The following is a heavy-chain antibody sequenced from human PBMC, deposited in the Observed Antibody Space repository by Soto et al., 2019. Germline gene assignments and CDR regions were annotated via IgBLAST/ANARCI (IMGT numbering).Heavy chain of an antibody. J-gene: IGHJ6*02. CDR2: ISYDGSNK. CDR3: AKSLRGSYPYYYYYGMDV. D-gene: IGHD1-26*01. Sequence: GGSLRLSCAASGFTFSSYGMHWVRQAPGKGLEWVAVISYDGSNKYYADSVKGRFTISRDNSKNTLYLQMNSLRAEDTAVYYCAKSLRGSYPYYYYYGMDVWGQGTTVTVSS. V-gene: IGHV3-30*18. CDR1: GFTFSSYG.